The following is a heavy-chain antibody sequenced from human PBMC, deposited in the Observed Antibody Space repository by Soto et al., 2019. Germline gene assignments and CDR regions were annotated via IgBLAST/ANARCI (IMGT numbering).Heavy chain of an antibody. J-gene: IGHJ3*02. V-gene: IGHV3-30*03. CDR3: ASEGLYYGGDAFDI. D-gene: IGHD1-26*01. CDR2: ISYDGSNK. CDR1: GFTFNSYG. Sequence: QVQLVESGGGVVQPGRSLRLSCAASGFTFNSYGMHWVRQAPGKGLEWVAVISYDGSNKYYADSVKGRFTISRDNSKNTLYLQMNSLRAEDTAVYYCASEGLYYGGDAFDIWGQGTMVTVSS.